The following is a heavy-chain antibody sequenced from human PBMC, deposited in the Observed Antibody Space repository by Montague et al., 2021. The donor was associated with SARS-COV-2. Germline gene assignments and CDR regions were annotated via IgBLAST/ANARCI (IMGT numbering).Heavy chain of an antibody. J-gene: IGHJ4*02. Sequence: SETLSLTCAVYGGSFSGYYWNWLRQPPGKGLEWIGEINHCGSTNYNPSLKSRVTISVDTSKNQFSLKLSSVTAADTAVYYCVVVPLGPRGRGFDYWGQGTLVTVSS. CDR1: GGSFSGYY. CDR2: INHCGST. D-gene: IGHD2-15*01. V-gene: IGHV4-34*01. CDR3: VVVPLGPRGRGFDY.